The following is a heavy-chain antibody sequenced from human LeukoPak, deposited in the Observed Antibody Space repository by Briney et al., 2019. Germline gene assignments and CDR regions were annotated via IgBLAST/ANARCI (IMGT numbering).Heavy chain of an antibody. CDR1: GGTFSSYA. J-gene: IGHJ4*02. CDR2: IIPIFGTA. V-gene: IGHV1-69*05. CDR3: ARPSFWGVAAAGTFDY. Sequence: SVKVSCKASGGTFSSYAISWVRQAPGQGLEWMGGIIPIFGTANYAQKFQGRVTITTDESTSTAYMELRSLRSDDTAVYYCARPSFWGVAAAGTFDYWGQGTLVPVSS. D-gene: IGHD6-13*01.